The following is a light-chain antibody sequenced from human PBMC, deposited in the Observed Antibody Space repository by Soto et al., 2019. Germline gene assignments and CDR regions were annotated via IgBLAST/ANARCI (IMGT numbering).Light chain of an antibody. CDR1: QRISAY. V-gene: IGKV1-39*01. Sequence: DIQMTQSPSSLSSYVGDIGAITCPASQRISAYLNWYKHKPGKAPTXXTYTAYSLQSGVPSRFSGSGSGTDFTLTISSLQPEDFETYYCQQSYNNPLTFGGGTKVDIK. CDR3: QQSYNNPLT. CDR2: TAY. J-gene: IGKJ4*01.